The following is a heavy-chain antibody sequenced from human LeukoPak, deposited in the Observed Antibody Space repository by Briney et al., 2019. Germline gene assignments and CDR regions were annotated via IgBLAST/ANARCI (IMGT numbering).Heavy chain of an antibody. D-gene: IGHD3-3*01. J-gene: IGHJ4*02. CDR2: ISGSGVTS. Sequence: PGGSLRLSCVASGFTFSSYAMGWVRQAPGKGLEWASAISGSGVTSHYAGSVKGRFSISRDNSKNTLYLQMNSLRAEDTAVYYCAKDGLYDFWSGQYIRSAGYFDYWGQGTLVTVSS. CDR1: GFTFSSYA. V-gene: IGHV3-23*01. CDR3: AKDGLYDFWSGQYIRSAGYFDY.